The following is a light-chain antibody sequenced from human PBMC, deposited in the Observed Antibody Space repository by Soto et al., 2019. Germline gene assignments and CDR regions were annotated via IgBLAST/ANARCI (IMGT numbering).Light chain of an antibody. Sequence: EVMMTQSPATLSVSPGDTATLSCRASQSVSNNLACYQQKPGQAPRLLIYYASIRATDVPARFSGSGSGTEFTLTISSLQSEDFALYYCQQYNNWPPITFGQGTRLEIK. CDR2: YAS. CDR1: QSVSNN. CDR3: QQYNNWPPIT. V-gene: IGKV3-15*01. J-gene: IGKJ5*01.